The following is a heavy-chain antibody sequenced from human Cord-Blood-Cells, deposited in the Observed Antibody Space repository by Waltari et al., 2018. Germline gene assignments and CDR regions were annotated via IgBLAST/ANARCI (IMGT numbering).Heavy chain of an antibody. CDR1: GGSISSYY. Sequence: QVQLQESGPGLVKPSETLSLTCTVSGGSISSYYWSWIRQPAGKGLEWTGRIYTSGSTNYHPSPKSRVHISVDTSKNQFCLRLSSVTAADAAVYYCARAYCSSTSCSTDAFDIWGQGTMVTVTS. J-gene: IGHJ3*02. CDR2: IYTSGST. V-gene: IGHV4-4*07. CDR3: ARAYCSSTSCSTDAFDI. D-gene: IGHD2-2*01.